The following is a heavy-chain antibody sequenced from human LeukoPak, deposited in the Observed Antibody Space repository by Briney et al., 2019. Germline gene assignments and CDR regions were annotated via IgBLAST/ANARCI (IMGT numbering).Heavy chain of an antibody. CDR3: ARDRPLGSGYYVFDY. CDR1: GGNFSSYA. V-gene: IGHV1-46*01. Sequence: ASVKVSCKTSGGNFSSYAISWVRQAPGQGLEWMGIINPSGGSTSYAQKFQGRVTMTRDTSTSTVYMELSSLRSEDTAVYYCARDRPLGSGYYVFDYWGQGTLVTVSS. J-gene: IGHJ4*02. D-gene: IGHD3-22*01. CDR2: INPSGGST.